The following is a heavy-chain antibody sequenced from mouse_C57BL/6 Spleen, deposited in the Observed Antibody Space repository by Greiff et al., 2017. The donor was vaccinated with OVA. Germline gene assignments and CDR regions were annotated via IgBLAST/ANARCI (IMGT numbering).Heavy chain of an antibody. CDR3: ARDYYGSSSYDAMDY. CDR2: ISDGGSYT. V-gene: IGHV5-4*01. CDR1: GFTFSSYA. D-gene: IGHD1-1*01. J-gene: IGHJ4*01. Sequence: EVKVVESGGGLVKPGGSLKLSCAASGFTFSSYAMSWVRQTPEQRLEWVATISDGGSYTYYPDNDQGQFTIYCDNAKNKPYLHMSHLKSEVTAMYYCARDYYGSSSYDAMDYWGQGTSVTVSS.